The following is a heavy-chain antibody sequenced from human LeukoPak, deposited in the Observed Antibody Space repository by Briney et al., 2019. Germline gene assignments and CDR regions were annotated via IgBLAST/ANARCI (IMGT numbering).Heavy chain of an antibody. CDR3: AKASTIFGVVADY. Sequence: GGSLRLSCAASGFTFSSYAMSCVRQAPGKGLEWVSAISGSGGSTYYADSVKGRFTISRDNSKNTLYLQMNSLRAEDTAVYYCAKASTIFGVVADYWGQGTLVTVSS. J-gene: IGHJ4*02. V-gene: IGHV3-23*01. D-gene: IGHD3-3*01. CDR1: GFTFSSYA. CDR2: ISGSGGST.